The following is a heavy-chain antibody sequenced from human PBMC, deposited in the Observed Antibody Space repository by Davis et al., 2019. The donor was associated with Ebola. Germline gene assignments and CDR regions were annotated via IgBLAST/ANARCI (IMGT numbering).Heavy chain of an antibody. CDR3: ARPSRQYLGNDAFDI. CDR1: GGSFSGYY. J-gene: IGHJ3*02. Sequence: SETLSLTCAVYGGSFSGYYWSWIRQPPGKGLEWIGEINHSGSTNYNPSLKSRVTISIDTSKSQFSLNLNSVTAADTAIYYCARPSRQYLGNDAFDIWGQGTKVTVSS. CDR2: INHSGST. V-gene: IGHV4-34*01. D-gene: IGHD2/OR15-2a*01.